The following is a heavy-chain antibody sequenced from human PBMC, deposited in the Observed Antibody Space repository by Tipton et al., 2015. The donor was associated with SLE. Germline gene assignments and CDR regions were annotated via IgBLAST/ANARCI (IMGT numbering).Heavy chain of an antibody. CDR3: ARQFTPVTGYNYGFDV. Sequence: TLSLTCSVSGDSITSYYWSWFRQSTGRGMEWLGRVYSSGSANYNPALISRVSMSVDISKNQFFLTLRSVTAADTAVYYCARQFTPVTGYNYGFDVWGQGTTVSVSS. D-gene: IGHD3-9*01. V-gene: IGHV4-4*07. CDR2: VYSSGSA. CDR1: GDSITSYY. J-gene: IGHJ6*02.